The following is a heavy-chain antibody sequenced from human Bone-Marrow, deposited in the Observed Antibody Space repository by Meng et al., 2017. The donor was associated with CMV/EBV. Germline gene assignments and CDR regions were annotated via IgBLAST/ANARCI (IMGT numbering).Heavy chain of an antibody. D-gene: IGHD3-3*01. Sequence: SETLSLTCTVSGGSISSSSYYWGWIRQPPGKGLEWIGSIYYSGSTYYNPSLKSRVTISVDTSKNQFSLKLSSVTAADTAVYYCARDGDYDFWSGYYTLLGYYYGMDVWGQGTTVTFAS. V-gene: IGHV4-39*07. CDR1: GGSISSSSYY. J-gene: IGHJ6*02. CDR2: IYYSGST. CDR3: ARDGDYDFWSGYYTLLGYYYGMDV.